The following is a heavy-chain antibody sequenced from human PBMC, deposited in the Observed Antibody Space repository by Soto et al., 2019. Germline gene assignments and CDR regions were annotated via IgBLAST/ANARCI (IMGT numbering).Heavy chain of an antibody. D-gene: IGHD6-13*01. J-gene: IGHJ6*03. CDR2: ISSSSSTI. CDR1: GFTFSSYS. Sequence: EVQLVESGGGLVQPGGSLRLSCAASGFTFSSYSMNWVRQAPGKGLEWVSYISSSSSTIYYADSVKGRFTISRDNAKNSLYLQMNSLRAEDTAVYYCARETAAAGQINYYYYMDVWGKGTTVTVSS. CDR3: ARETAAAGQINYYYYMDV. V-gene: IGHV3-48*01.